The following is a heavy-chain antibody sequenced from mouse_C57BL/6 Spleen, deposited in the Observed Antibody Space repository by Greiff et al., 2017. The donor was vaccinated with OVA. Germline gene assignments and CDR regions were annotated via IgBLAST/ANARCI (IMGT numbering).Heavy chain of an antibody. Sequence: EVKLQESGPELVKPGASVKIPCKASGYTFTDYNMDWVKQSHGKSLEWIGDINPNNGGTIYNQKFKGKATLTVDKSSSTAYMELRSLTSEDTAVYYCARYYYGSSPFDYWGQGTTLTVSS. CDR1: GYTFTDYN. V-gene: IGHV1-18*01. D-gene: IGHD1-1*01. CDR3: ARYYYGSSPFDY. CDR2: INPNNGGT. J-gene: IGHJ2*01.